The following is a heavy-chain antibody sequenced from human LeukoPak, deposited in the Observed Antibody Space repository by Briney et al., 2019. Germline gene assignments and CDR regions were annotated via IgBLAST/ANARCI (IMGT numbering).Heavy chain of an antibody. CDR1: GGSFSGYY. CDR3: ARGGMIGFDP. J-gene: IGHJ5*02. CDR2: INHSGST. Sequence: SETLSLTCAVYGGSFSGYYWSWIRQPPGKGLEWIGEINHSGSTNYNPSLKSRVTISMDTSKNQFSLKLSSVTAADTAVYYCARGGMIGFDPWGQGTLVTVSS. D-gene: IGHD3-16*01. V-gene: IGHV4-34*01.